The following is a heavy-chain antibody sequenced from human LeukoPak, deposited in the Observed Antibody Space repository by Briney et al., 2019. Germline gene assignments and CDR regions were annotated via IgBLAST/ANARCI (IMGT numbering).Heavy chain of an antibody. J-gene: IGHJ4*02. Sequence: GGSLRLSCAASGFTFSSYSMNWVRQAPGKGLEWVSSISSSSSSYIYYADSVKGRFTISRDNAKNSLYLQMNSLRAEDTAVYYCARVGDDYVWGSYRYSCDYWGQGTLVTVSS. V-gene: IGHV3-21*01. D-gene: IGHD3-16*02. CDR2: ISSSSSSYI. CDR1: GFTFSSYS. CDR3: ARVGDDYVWGSYRYSCDY.